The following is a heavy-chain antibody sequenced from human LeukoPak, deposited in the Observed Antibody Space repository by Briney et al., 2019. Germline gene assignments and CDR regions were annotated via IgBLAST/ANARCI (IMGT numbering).Heavy chain of an antibody. Sequence: ASVKVSCKASGYTFTNYYMHWVRQAPGQGLEWMGIINPSGGSTGYAQKFQGRVTMTRDMSTSTVYMELSSLTSEDTAVYYCARGESSGWSMRYFQHWGQGTLVTVSS. D-gene: IGHD6-19*01. CDR2: INPSGGST. J-gene: IGHJ1*01. V-gene: IGHV1-46*01. CDR3: ARGESSGWSMRYFQH. CDR1: GYTFTNYY.